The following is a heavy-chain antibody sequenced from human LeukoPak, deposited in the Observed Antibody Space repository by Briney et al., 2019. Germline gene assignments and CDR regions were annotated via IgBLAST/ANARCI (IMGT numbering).Heavy chain of an antibody. CDR1: GGSFSGYY. D-gene: IGHD2-15*01. V-gene: IGHV4-34*01. CDR3: ARILGYCSGGSCYRSDDAFDI. Sequence: SETLSLTCAVYGGSFSGYYWSWIRQPPGKGLEWIGEINYSGSTNYNPSLKSRVTISVDTSKNQFSLKLSSVTAADTAVYYCARILGYCSGGSCYRSDDAFDIWGQGTMVTVSS. J-gene: IGHJ3*02. CDR2: INYSGST.